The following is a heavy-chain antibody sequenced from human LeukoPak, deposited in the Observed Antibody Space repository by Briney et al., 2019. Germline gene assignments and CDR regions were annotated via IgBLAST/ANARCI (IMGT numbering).Heavy chain of an antibody. CDR2: IDPSDSYT. D-gene: IGHD2-15*01. CDR1: GYSFTSYW. CDR3: ASGIRFRYCSGGSCSRDY. Sequence: GESLKISCKGSGYSFTSYWISWVRQMPGKGLEWMGRIDPSDSYTNYSPSFQGHVTISADKSISTAYLQWSSLKASDTAMYYCASGIRFRYCSGGSCSRDYWGQGTLVTVSS. J-gene: IGHJ4*02. V-gene: IGHV5-10-1*01.